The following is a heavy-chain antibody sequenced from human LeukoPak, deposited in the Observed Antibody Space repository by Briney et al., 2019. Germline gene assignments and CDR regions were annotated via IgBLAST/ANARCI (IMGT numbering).Heavy chain of an antibody. CDR1: GGSISSYY. J-gene: IGHJ5*02. V-gene: IGHV4-59*01. CDR3: ARGQWLSFFDP. Sequence: SETLSLICTVSGGSISSYYWSWIRQPPGKGLEWIGYIYYSGSTNYNPSLKSRVTISVDTSKNQFSLKLSSVTAADTAVYYCARGQWLSFFDPWGQGTLVTVSS. D-gene: IGHD6-19*01. CDR2: IYYSGST.